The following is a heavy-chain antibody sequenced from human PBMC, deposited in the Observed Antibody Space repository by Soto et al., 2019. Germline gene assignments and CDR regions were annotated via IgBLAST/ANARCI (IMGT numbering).Heavy chain of an antibody. CDR1: GYTFTSYD. Sequence: GASVKVSCKASGYTFTSYDISWVRQAPGQGLEWMGWISAYNGNTNYAQKLQGRVTMTTDTSTSTAYMELRSLRSDDTAVYYCARDYTTRKWFGESAHYFDYWGQGTLVTVSS. CDR2: ISAYNGNT. V-gene: IGHV1-18*01. J-gene: IGHJ4*02. D-gene: IGHD3-10*01. CDR3: ARDYTTRKWFGESAHYFDY.